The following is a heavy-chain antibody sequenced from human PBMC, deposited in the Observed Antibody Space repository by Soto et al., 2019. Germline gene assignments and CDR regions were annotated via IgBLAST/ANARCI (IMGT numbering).Heavy chain of an antibody. Sequence: QVQLQESGPGLVKPSETLSLTCTVSGGSISSYYWSWIRQPPGKGLEWIGYIYYSGSTNYNPSLKSRVTISVDTSKNQFSLKLSSVTAADTAVYYCARVQTNWNDVWFDPWGQGTLVTVSS. D-gene: IGHD1-1*01. CDR2: IYYSGST. CDR1: GGSISSYY. CDR3: ARVQTNWNDVWFDP. V-gene: IGHV4-59*01. J-gene: IGHJ5*02.